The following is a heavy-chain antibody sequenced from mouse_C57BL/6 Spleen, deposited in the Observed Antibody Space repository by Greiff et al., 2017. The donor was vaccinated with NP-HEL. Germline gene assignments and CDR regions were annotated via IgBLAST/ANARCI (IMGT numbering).Heavy chain of an antibody. CDR1: GYTFTSYG. CDR3: ARGRDLSYYFDY. CDR2: IYPRSGNT. V-gene: IGHV1-81*01. Sequence: QVQLQQSGAELARPGASVKLSCKASGYTFTSYGISWVKQRTGQGLEWIGEIYPRSGNTYYNEKFKGKATLTADKSSSNAYMELRSLTSEDSAVYFCARGRDLSYYFDYWGQGTTLTVSS. J-gene: IGHJ2*01.